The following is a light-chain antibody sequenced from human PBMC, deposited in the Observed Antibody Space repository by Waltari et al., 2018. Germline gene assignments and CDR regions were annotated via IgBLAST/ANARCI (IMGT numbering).Light chain of an antibody. V-gene: IGKV3-11*01. Sequence: EIVLTQSPATLSLSPGDRATLSCRASQSVSSYLAWYQQKPGQAPRLLIYDASNRATGIPARFSGSGSGTDFTLTISSLEPEDFAVYYCQRPLTFGGGTKVEIK. CDR1: QSVSSY. CDR2: DAS. J-gene: IGKJ4*01. CDR3: QRPLT.